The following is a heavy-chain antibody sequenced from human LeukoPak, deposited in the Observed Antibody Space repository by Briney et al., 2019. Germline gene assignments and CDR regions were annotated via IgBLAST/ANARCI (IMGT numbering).Heavy chain of an antibody. CDR2: IRYDENNK. J-gene: IGHJ4*02. Sequence: PGGSLRLSCAASGFTFSNYGMHWVRQAPGKGLEWVAFIRYDENNKYYADSVKGRFTISRDNFKNTLYVQMNSLRVEDTAVYYCAKDSPLNHYGSGNLDYWGQGTQVTVSS. CDR1: GFTFSNYG. CDR3: AKDSPLNHYGSGNLDY. D-gene: IGHD3-10*01. V-gene: IGHV3-30*02.